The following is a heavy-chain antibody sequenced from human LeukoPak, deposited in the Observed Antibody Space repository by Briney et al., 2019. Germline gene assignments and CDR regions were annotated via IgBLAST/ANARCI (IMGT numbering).Heavy chain of an antibody. CDR1: GFLFSFYE. D-gene: IGHD6-19*01. J-gene: IGHJ4*02. V-gene: IGHV3-48*03. CDR3: ALLAVASDFDY. CDR2: IGSSGTTI. Sequence: PGGSLRLSCAVSGFLFSFYEMNWVRQAPGKGLEWVSNIGSSGTTIYYADSVKGRFSISRDNAKSSLYLQMNSLRVEDTAVYYCALLAVASDFDYWGQGALVTVSS.